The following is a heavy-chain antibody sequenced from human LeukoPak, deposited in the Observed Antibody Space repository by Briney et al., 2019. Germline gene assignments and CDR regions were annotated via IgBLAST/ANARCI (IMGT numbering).Heavy chain of an antibody. J-gene: IGHJ4*02. CDR2: ISSNGGST. Sequence: GGSLRLSGAASGLTFSSFAMPWSRQAPGKGLEYVSAISSNGGSTYYANSVKGRFTISRDNSKNTLYLQMGSLRAEDMAVYYCARAPAAAGTFDYWGQGTLVTVSS. CDR1: GLTFSSFA. D-gene: IGHD6-13*01. V-gene: IGHV3-64*01. CDR3: ARAPAAAGTFDY.